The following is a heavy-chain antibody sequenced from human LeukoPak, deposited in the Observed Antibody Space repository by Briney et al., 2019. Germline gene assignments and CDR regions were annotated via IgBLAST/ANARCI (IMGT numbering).Heavy chain of an antibody. CDR1: GGSISSGSYY. CDR3: ARGGYDFWSGSKNWFDP. J-gene: IGHJ5*02. V-gene: IGHV4-61*02. Sequence: SETLSLTCTVSGGSISSGSYYWSWLRQPAGKRPEWIGRVFTTGGTDYSPYLKSRVAISIDTSSSQFSLKLSSVTAADTAVYFCARGGYDFWSGSKNWFDPWGQGTLVTVSS. D-gene: IGHD3-3*01. CDR2: VFTTGGT.